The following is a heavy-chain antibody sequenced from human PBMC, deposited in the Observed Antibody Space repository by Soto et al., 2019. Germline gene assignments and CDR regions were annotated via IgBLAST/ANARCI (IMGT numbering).Heavy chain of an antibody. CDR1: GYTLTELS. CDR3: ATASHPRVGTMIVLTGAFDI. CDR2: FDPEDGET. Sequence: ASVKVSCKVSGYTLTELSMHWVRQAPGKGLEWKGGFDPEDGETIYAQKFQGRVTMTEDTSTDTAYMELSSLRSEDTAVYYCATASHPRVGTMIVLTGAFDIWGQGTMVTVSS. D-gene: IGHD3-22*01. V-gene: IGHV1-24*01. J-gene: IGHJ3*02.